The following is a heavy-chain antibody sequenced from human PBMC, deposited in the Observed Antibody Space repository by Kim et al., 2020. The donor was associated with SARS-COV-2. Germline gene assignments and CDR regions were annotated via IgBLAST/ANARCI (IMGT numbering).Heavy chain of an antibody. D-gene: IGHD3-22*01. CDR2: IYSGGST. V-gene: IGHV3-66*02. CDR3: ARRDSGYGYYYYGMDV. J-gene: IGHJ6*02. CDR1: GFTVSSNY. Sequence: GGSLRLSCAASGFTVSSNYMSWVRQAPGKGLEWVSVIYSGGSTYYADSVKGRFTISRDNSKNTLYLQMNSLRAEDTAVYYCARRDSGYGYYYYGMDVWGQGTTVTVSS.